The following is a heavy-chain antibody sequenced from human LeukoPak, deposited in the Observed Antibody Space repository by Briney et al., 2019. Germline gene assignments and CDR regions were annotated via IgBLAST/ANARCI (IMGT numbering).Heavy chain of an antibody. CDR2: ISSSGTYT. CDR3: ARGVGYCSSSRCSPGYYMDV. CDR1: ESTFSSYG. J-gene: IGHJ6*03. Sequence: PGGSLRLSCAASESTFSSYGMTWVRQAPGKGLEWVSRISSSGTYTDYTDSVKGRFTISRDNAKNSLYLQMNSPRAEDTALYFCARGVGYCSSSRCSPGYYMDVWGQGTTVTVFS. D-gene: IGHD2-15*01. V-gene: IGHV3-21*01.